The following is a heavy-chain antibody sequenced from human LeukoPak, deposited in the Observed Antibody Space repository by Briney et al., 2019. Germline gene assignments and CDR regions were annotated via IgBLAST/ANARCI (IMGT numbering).Heavy chain of an antibody. D-gene: IGHD3-10*01. Sequence: SETLSLTCTVSGGSISTYYWSWIRQPAGKGLEWIGRIYSSGSTNYNPSLKSRVTMSLDTSKNQFSLKLSSVTAADTAVYYCARFYGAGSSDHWGQGTLVTVSS. CDR1: GGSISTYY. J-gene: IGHJ4*02. V-gene: IGHV4-4*07. CDR2: IYSSGST. CDR3: ARFYGAGSSDH.